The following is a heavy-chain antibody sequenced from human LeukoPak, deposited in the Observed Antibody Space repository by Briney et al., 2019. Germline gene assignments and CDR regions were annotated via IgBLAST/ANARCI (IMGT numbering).Heavy chain of an antibody. Sequence: GASVKVSCKASGYTFSYDINWVRQATGQGLEWMGWMNPNSGNTGYAQKFQGRVTMTRNTSISTAYMELSSLRSEDTAVYYCARAFRRVYYGSGSYYPIYYYYYMDVWGKGTTVTISS. J-gene: IGHJ6*03. CDR1: GYTFSYD. CDR2: MNPNSGNT. D-gene: IGHD3-10*01. CDR3: ARAFRRVYYGSGSYYPIYYYYYMDV. V-gene: IGHV1-8*01.